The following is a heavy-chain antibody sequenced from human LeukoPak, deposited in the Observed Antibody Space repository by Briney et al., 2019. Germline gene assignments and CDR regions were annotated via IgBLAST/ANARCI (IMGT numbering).Heavy chain of an antibody. CDR2: IIPIFGTA. CDR1: GGTFSSYA. J-gene: IGHJ3*02. Sequence: ASVKVSCKASGGTFSSYAISWVRQAPGQGLEWMGGIIPIFGTANYAQKFQGRVTITADESTSTAYMELSSLRSEDTAVYYCARERSSSGYRAFDIWGQGTMVTVSS. CDR3: ARERSSSGYRAFDI. D-gene: IGHD3-22*01. V-gene: IGHV1-69*13.